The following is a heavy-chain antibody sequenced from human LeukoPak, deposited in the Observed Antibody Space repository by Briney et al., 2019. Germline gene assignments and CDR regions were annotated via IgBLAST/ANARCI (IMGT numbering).Heavy chain of an antibody. D-gene: IGHD6-13*01. CDR1: GGSISSSNW. Sequence: SETLSLTCAVSGGSISSSNWWSWVRQPPGKGLEWIGEIYHSGSTNYNPSLKSRVTISVDKSKNQFSLKLSSVTAADTAVYYCARVGAYEAAALKALDIWGQGTMVTLSS. CDR2: IYHSGST. CDR3: ARVGAYEAAALKALDI. J-gene: IGHJ3*02. V-gene: IGHV4-4*02.